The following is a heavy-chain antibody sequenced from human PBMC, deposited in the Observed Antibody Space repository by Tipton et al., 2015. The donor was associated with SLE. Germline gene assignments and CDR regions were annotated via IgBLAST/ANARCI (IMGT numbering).Heavy chain of an antibody. CDR3: AGQQLPSVRAFDI. J-gene: IGHJ3*02. D-gene: IGHD6-13*01. Sequence: TLSLTCTVSGGSVGTYYWSWLRQPAGKGLEWIGRIYTSGSANVNPSFKSRVSMSIDTSKNQLSLKLNSVTAADTAMYYCAGQQLPSVRAFDIWGQGTMVTVSS. CDR2: IYTSGSA. V-gene: IGHV4-4*07. CDR1: GGSVGTYY.